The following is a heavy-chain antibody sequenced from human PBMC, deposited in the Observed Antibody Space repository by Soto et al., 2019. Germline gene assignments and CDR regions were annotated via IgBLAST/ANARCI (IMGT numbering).Heavy chain of an antibody. V-gene: IGHV1-2*04. D-gene: IGHD5-18*01. J-gene: IGHJ6*02. CDR3: AAAMADSYYYGMDV. CDR1: GYTFTGYY. CDR2: INPNSGGT. Sequence: ASVKVSCKASGYTFTGYYMHWVRQAPGQGLEWMGWINPNSGGTNYAQKFQGWVTMTRDASISTAYMELSRLRSDDTAVYYCAAAMADSYYYGMDVWGQETTVTVSS.